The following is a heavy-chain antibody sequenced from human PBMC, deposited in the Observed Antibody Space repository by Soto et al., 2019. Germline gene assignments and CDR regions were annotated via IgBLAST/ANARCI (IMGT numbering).Heavy chain of an antibody. V-gene: IGHV4-34*01. Sequence: QVQLQQWGAGLLKPSETLSLTCAIYGGSFSGYYWSWIRQPPGMGLEWMGEVDQSGSTNYNPSLKSRVTMSGDTSKHQFSLKLNSVTAADTAVYYCARDRQRGYCTGGSCYAYFDYWGQGALVIVSS. J-gene: IGHJ4*02. D-gene: IGHD2-15*01. CDR2: VDQSGST. CDR3: ARDRQRGYCTGGSCYAYFDY. CDR1: GGSFSGYY.